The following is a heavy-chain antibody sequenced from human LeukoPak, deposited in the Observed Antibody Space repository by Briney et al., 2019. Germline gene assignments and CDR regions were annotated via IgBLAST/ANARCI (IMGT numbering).Heavy chain of an antibody. J-gene: IGHJ4*02. D-gene: IGHD6-6*01. CDR1: GGSISSNNW. V-gene: IGHV4-4*02. CDR3: ARDVGARLPGY. Sequence: SGTLSLTCTVSGGSISSNNWWSWVRQPPGKGLEWIGEMYHSGNINYNPSLKSRATISVDKSKNQFSLKLSFVTAADTAVYYCARDVGARLPGYWGQGILVTVSS. CDR2: MYHSGNI.